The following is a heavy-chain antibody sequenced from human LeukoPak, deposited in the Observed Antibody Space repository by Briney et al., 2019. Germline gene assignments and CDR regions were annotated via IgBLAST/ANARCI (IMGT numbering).Heavy chain of an antibody. CDR3: ARDRGIAAAGTGGYYYNGMDV. Sequence: PGGSLRLSCAASGFTFRSYSMHWVRQAPGKGLEWGSYISSTSSTIYYADSVKGRFTISRDNAKNSLYLQMNSLRDEDTAVYYCARDRGIAAAGTGGYYYNGMDVWGQGTTVTVSS. CDR2: ISSTSSTI. CDR1: GFTFRSYS. J-gene: IGHJ6*02. V-gene: IGHV3-48*02. D-gene: IGHD6-13*01.